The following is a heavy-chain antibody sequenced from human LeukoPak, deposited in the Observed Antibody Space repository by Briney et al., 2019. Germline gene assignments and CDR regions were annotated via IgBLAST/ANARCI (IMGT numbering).Heavy chain of an antibody. D-gene: IGHD4-17*01. J-gene: IGHJ4*02. CDR2: IYYSGTT. CDR1: SGSISSYY. CDR3: ARGGDYLFDY. V-gene: IGHV4-59*01. Sequence: SETLSLTCTVSSGSISSYYWSWIRQPPGKGLECIGYIYYSGTTNYNPSLKSRVTISVDTSKNQFSLKLRSVTAADTAVYYCARGGDYLFDYWGQGTLVTVSS.